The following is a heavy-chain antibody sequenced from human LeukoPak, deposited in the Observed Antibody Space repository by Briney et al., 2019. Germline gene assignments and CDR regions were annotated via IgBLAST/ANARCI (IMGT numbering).Heavy chain of an antibody. D-gene: IGHD3-22*01. CDR2: IKEDGGEE. Sequence: QPGGSLRLSCAASGFNFSDFWMTWVRQIPGKGLQWVANIKEDGGEEYHVDSVKGRFAISRDNTKRSLFLQMNSLRAEDTAVYYCARESGAYYYDSSGLDVWGQGTTVTVSS. CDR1: GFNFSDFW. V-gene: IGHV3-7*01. J-gene: IGHJ6*02. CDR3: ARESGAYYYDSSGLDV.